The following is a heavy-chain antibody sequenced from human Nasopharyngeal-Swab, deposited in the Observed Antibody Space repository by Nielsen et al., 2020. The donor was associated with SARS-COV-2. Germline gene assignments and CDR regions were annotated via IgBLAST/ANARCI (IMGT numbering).Heavy chain of an antibody. V-gene: IGHV3-7*01. CDR3: ARSRRYYYGSGAVSDYYYGMDV. CDR1: GFTFSSYW. D-gene: IGHD3-10*01. J-gene: IGHJ6*02. CDR2: IKQDGSEK. Sequence: GESPKISCAASGFTFSSYWMSWVRQAPGKGLEWAANIKQDGSEKYYVDSVKGRFTISRDNAKNSLYLQMNSLRAEDTAVYYCARSRRYYYGSGAVSDYYYGMDVWGQGTTVTVSS.